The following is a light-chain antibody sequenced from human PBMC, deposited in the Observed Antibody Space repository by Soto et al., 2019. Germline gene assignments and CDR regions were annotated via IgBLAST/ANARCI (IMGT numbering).Light chain of an antibody. V-gene: IGKV1-5*01. CDR2: DAS. Sequence: DIQMTQSPSTLSASVGDRVTITCRASQSISSWLAWYQQKPGKAPKLLIYDASSLESGVPSRFSGSGAGTAFTLTISSLQPDDFATYYCQQYNSYSQTFGQGTKVEIK. CDR3: QQYNSYSQT. J-gene: IGKJ1*01. CDR1: QSISSW.